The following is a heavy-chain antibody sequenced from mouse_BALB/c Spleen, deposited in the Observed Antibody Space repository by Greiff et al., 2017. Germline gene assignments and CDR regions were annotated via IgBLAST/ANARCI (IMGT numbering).Heavy chain of an antibody. Sequence: EVMLVESGGDLVKPGGSLKLSCAASGFTFSSYGMSWVRQTPDKRLEWVATISSGGSYTYYPDSVKGRFTISRDNAKNTLYLQMSSLKSEDTAMYYCARRISYITTVVATEFYYFDYWGQGTTLTASS. CDR3: ARRISYITTVVATEFYYFDY. V-gene: IGHV5-6*01. D-gene: IGHD1-1*01. CDR1: GFTFSSYG. CDR2: ISSGGSYT. J-gene: IGHJ2*01.